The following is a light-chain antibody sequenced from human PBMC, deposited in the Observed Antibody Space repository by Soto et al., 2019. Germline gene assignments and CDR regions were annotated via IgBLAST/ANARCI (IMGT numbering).Light chain of an antibody. J-gene: IGKJ1*01. CDR2: GAS. CDR1: QSISRN. V-gene: IGKV3-15*01. Sequence: EIVMTQSPATVSLSPGERATLSCRASQSISRNLAWYQQKPGQAPRLLVYGASTRATGIPARFSGSGSGTEFTLTISRLESEDFALYYCQEYSKGWTFGQGTKVEVK. CDR3: QEYSKGWT.